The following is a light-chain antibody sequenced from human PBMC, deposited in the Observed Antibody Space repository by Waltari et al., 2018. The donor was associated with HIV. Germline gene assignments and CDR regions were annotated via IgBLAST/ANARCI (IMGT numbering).Light chain of an antibody. V-gene: IGLV1-40*01. CDR2: GNR. CDR3: QSYDNFLSGVV. J-gene: IGLJ2*01. Sequence: QSVLPHPPSLSGAPVHRVTIACTESRYIVAAPYSVNWYQQRPGTAPKLVIYGNRKRPTGVPDRFIGSTSGTSASLAITGLQAEDEADYYCQSYDNFLSGVVFGGGTKVTVL. CDR1: RYIVAAPYS.